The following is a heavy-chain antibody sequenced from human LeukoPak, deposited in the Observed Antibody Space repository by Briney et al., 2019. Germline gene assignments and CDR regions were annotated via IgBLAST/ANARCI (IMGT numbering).Heavy chain of an antibody. V-gene: IGHV3-23*01. CDR1: GFTFSSYA. CDR3: AKGGDYGDYVFGY. CDR2: ISGRGGST. Sequence: GGSLRLSCAASGFTFSSYAMSWVRQAPGKGLEWVTAISGRGGSTYYADSVKGRFTISRDNSKNTLYLQMNSLRAEDTAVYFCAKGGDYGDYVFGYWGQGTLVTVSS. J-gene: IGHJ4*02. D-gene: IGHD4-17*01.